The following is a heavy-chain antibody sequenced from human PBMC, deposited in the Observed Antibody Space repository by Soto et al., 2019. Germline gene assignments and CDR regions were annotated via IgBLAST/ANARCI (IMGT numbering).Heavy chain of an antibody. CDR3: ARDEVLEWLTTPGGFAP. CDR1: GFTFSSYS. V-gene: IGHV3-21*01. CDR2: ISSSSSYI. J-gene: IGHJ5*02. D-gene: IGHD3-3*01. Sequence: EVQLVESGGGLVKPGGSLRLSCAASGFTFSSYSMNWVRQAPGKGLEWVSSISSSSSYIYYADSVKGRFTISRDNAKNSLYLQMNSLRVEDTAVYYCARDEVLEWLTTPGGFAPWGQGTLVTVSS.